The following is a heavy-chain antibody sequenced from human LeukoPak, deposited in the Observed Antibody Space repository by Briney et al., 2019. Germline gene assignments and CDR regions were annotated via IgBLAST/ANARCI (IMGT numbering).Heavy chain of an antibody. CDR1: GFTFTTTS. CDR2: ISGSGGTT. D-gene: IGHD6-6*01. Sequence: PGGSLRLSCAASGFTFTTTSMSWVRQAPGEGLAWLLAISGSGGTTYSADSVKGRFTISRDNSKNTLYLQMNSQIAEDTAVYYCAKSPGIAARPNYYYYMDVWGKGTTVTVSS. V-gene: IGHV3-23*01. J-gene: IGHJ6*03. CDR3: AKSPGIAARPNYYYYMDV.